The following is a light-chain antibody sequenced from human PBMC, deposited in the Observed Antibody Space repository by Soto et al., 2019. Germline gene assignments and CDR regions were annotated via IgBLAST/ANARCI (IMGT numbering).Light chain of an antibody. J-gene: IGKJ4*01. CDR1: QGISSD. CDR3: QHLHNYPHT. CDR2: DAS. Sequence: DIQVTQSPSFMSASVGDRVTITCRASQGISSDLAWYQQKPGKAPNLLIYDASTLQSGVPSRFSGSGSGTEFTLTISSLKAEDFATYYCQHLHNYPHTLGGGTKVDIK. V-gene: IGKV1-9*01.